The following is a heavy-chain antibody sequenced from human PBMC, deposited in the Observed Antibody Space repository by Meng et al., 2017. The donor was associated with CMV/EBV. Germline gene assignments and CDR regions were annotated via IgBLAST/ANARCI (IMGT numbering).Heavy chain of an antibody. CDR1: FTGYY. J-gene: IGHJ5*02. V-gene: IGHV1-2*02. CDR2: INPNSGGT. CDR3: ARDGAPYGIAAAGGLLFDP. D-gene: IGHD6-13*01. Sequence: FTGYYMHWERQAPGQGLEWMGWINPNSGGTNYAQKFQGRVTMTRDTSISTAYMELSRLRCDDTAVYYCARDGAPYGIAAAGGLLFDPWGQGTLVTVSS.